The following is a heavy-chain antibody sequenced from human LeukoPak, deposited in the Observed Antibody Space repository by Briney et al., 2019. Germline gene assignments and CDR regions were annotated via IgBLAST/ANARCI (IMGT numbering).Heavy chain of an antibody. CDR2: IYYSGGT. J-gene: IGHJ4*02. CDR3: ARGYFWAIAVASYYFDY. D-gene: IGHD6-19*01. V-gene: IGHV4-59*01. CDR1: GGSISSYY. Sequence: PSETLSLTCTVSGGSISSYYWNWFRQPPGKGLEWIGDIYYSGGTNYNPSLKSRVTMSVDTSKNQFSLKLSSVTAADTAVYYCARGYFWAIAVASYYFDYWGQGTLVTVSS.